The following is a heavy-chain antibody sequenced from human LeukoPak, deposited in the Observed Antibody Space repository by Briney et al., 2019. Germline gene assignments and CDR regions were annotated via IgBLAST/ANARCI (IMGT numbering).Heavy chain of an antibody. CDR1: GDSISTSSYY. V-gene: IGHV4-39*01. J-gene: IGHJ6*03. CDR2: IYYSGST. CDR3: ARHKDYYYSYMDV. Sequence: SETLSLTCSVSGDSISTSSYYWGWIRQPPGKGLEWIGTIYYSGSTYYNPSLTSRVTISVDTSKNQFSLKLSSVTAADTAVNYCARHKDYYYSYMDVWGKGTTVTISS.